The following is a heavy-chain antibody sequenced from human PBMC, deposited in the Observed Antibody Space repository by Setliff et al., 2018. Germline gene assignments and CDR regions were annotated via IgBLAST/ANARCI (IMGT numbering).Heavy chain of an antibody. D-gene: IGHD5-18*01. J-gene: IGHJ4*02. V-gene: IGHV4-61*02. CDR2: IHTSGST. CDR1: GASISSGAYY. Sequence: SETLSLTCSVSGASISSGAYYWTWIRQPAGKGLEWMGRIHTSGSTNYNPSLKSRVTISLDTSKNHFSLKLTSMTAADTAVYYCARFTKYTYGPFDYWGQGTLVTVS. CDR3: ARFTKYTYGPFDY.